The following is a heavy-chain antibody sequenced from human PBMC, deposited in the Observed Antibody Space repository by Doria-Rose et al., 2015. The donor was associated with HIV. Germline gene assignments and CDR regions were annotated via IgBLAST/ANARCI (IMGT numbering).Heavy chain of an antibody. CDR2: IFSDDER. Sequence: QITLKESGPVLVKPTETLTLTCTVSGVSLSSPGMGVSWIRQPPGKALEWLANIFSDDERSYNTSLKSRLTISRGTSKSQVVLTMTDMYPVDTATYYCARIKSSRWYHKYYFDFWGQGTLVIVS. D-gene: IGHD6-13*01. V-gene: IGHV2-26*01. J-gene: IGHJ4*02. CDR3: ARIKSSRWYHKYYFDF. CDR1: GVSLSSPGMG.